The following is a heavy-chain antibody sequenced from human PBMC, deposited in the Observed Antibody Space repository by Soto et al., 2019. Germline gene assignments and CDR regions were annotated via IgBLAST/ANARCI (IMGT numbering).Heavy chain of an antibody. CDR1: GFTFSSYA. Sequence: QVQLVESGGGVVQPGRSLRLSCAASGFTFSSYAMHWVRQAPGKGLEWVAVISYDGRNKYYADSVKGRFTISRDNSKNTLYLQMNSLRAEDTAVYYCSREGVVITTPYFDYWGQGTLVTVSS. CDR3: SREGVVITTPYFDY. V-gene: IGHV3-30*04. D-gene: IGHD3-22*01. CDR2: ISYDGRNK. J-gene: IGHJ4*02.